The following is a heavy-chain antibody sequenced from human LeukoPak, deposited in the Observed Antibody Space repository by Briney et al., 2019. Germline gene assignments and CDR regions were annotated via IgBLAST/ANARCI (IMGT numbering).Heavy chain of an antibody. V-gene: IGHV3-48*01. J-gene: IGHJ4*02. CDR2: ISSSSGTI. Sequence: GGSLRLSCAASGFTFSSYSMNWVRQAPGKGLEWVSYISSSSGTIYYADSVKGRFTISRDNAKSSVYLQMNSLRAEDTAVYYCARVYSSGWANDYWGQGTLVTVPS. CDR3: ARVYSSGWANDY. D-gene: IGHD6-19*01. CDR1: GFTFSSYS.